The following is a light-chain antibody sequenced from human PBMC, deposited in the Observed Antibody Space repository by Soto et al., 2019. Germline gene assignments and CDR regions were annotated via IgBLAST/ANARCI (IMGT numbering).Light chain of an antibody. CDR1: QSVSSN. Sequence: EIVMTQSPGTLSVSPGERDTISCRASQSVSSNLAWYQQKPGQAPSLLIYGASTRATGIPARFSGSGSGTEFALTISSLQSEDFAVYYCQQYNNWPRTFGQGTK. V-gene: IGKV3-15*01. CDR3: QQYNNWPRT. J-gene: IGKJ1*01. CDR2: GAS.